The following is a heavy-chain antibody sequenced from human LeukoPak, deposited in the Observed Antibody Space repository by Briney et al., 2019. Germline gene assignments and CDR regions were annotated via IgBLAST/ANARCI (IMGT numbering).Heavy chain of an antibody. J-gene: IGHJ4*02. Sequence: GGSLRLSCTGSGFRFGGYALSWVRQAPGKGLEWVGFIRSKALYGTSEYAASVEGRFTISRDDPNNIVYLQMNSLKTEDTTVYFCVRESVRDYYFDYWGQGTLVTVPS. CDR2: IRSKALYGTS. CDR1: GFRFGGYA. V-gene: IGHV3-49*04. D-gene: IGHD3-10*02. CDR3: VRESVRDYYFDY.